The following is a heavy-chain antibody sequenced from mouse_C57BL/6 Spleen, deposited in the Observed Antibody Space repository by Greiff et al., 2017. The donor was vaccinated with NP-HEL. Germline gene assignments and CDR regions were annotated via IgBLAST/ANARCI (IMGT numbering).Heavy chain of an antibody. J-gene: IGHJ4*01. D-gene: IGHD2-2*01. CDR1: GFSLTSYG. CDR2: IWSGGST. Sequence: VQLKESGPGLVQPSQSLSITCTVSGFSLTSYGVHWVRQSPGKGLEWLGVIWSGGSTDYNAAFISRLSISKDNSKSQVFFKMNSLQADDTAIYYCARNEGAGYDGYAMDYWGQGTSVTVSS. V-gene: IGHV2-2*01. CDR3: ARNEGAGYDGYAMDY.